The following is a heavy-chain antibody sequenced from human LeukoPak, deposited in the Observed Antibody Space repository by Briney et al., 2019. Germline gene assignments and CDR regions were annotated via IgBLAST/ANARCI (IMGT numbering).Heavy chain of an antibody. CDR3: ARAGYYDSSGYTNFDY. Sequence: ASVKVSCKASGYTFTSYGISWVRQAPGQGLEWMGWISAYNGNTNYAQKLQGRVTMTTDTSTSTAYKELRSLRSDDTVVYYCARAGYYDSSGYTNFDYWGRGTLVTVSS. V-gene: IGHV1-18*01. D-gene: IGHD3-22*01. CDR2: ISAYNGNT. CDR1: GYTFTSYG. J-gene: IGHJ4*02.